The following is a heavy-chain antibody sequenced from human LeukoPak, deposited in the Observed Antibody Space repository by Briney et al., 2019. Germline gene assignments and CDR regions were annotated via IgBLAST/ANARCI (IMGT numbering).Heavy chain of an antibody. V-gene: IGHV1-2*02. Sequence: ASVRVSCTASGYTFTGYYMHWVRQAPGQGLEWMGWINPNSGGTNYAQKFQGRVTMTRDTSISTAYMELSRLRSDDTAVYYCARDHEWLIPDYWGQGTLVTVSS. CDR3: ARDHEWLIPDY. CDR1: GYTFTGYY. D-gene: IGHD6-19*01. CDR2: INPNSGGT. J-gene: IGHJ4*02.